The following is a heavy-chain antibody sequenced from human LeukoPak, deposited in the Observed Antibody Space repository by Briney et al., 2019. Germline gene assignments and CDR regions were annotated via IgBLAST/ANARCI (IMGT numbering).Heavy chain of an antibody. CDR2: ISSSSSYI. D-gene: IGHD5-12*01. CDR1: GFTFSSHS. V-gene: IGHV3-21*01. CDR3: AREWLHTEFGMDV. Sequence: KPGGSLRLSCAASGFTFSSHSMNWVRQAPGKGLEWVSSISSSSSYIYYADSVKGRFTISRDNAKNSLYLQMNSLRAEDTAVYYCAREWLHTEFGMDVWGQGTTVTVSS. J-gene: IGHJ6*02.